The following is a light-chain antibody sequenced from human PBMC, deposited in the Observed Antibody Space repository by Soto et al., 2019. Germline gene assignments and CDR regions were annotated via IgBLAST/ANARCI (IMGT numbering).Light chain of an antibody. J-gene: IGKJ1*01. V-gene: IGKV3-20*01. CDR2: GSS. CDR3: QQSGTAPRT. CDR1: QSVSNNY. Sequence: EIVLTQSPGTLSLSPGERATLSCRASQSVSNNYLAWYQQKPGQAPRLLIYGSSGRATGIPDRFRGSGSGTVFILPISRREAEGFVAYYCQQSGTAPRTFGQATKVEIK.